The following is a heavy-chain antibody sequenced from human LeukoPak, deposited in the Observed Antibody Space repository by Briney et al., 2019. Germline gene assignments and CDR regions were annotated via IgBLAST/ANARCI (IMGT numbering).Heavy chain of an antibody. D-gene: IGHD6-19*01. CDR2: INPNGGGT. J-gene: IGHJ3*02. CDR1: GYTFTGYY. V-gene: IGHV1-2*02. Sequence: PWASVKVSCKASGYTFTGYYMHWVRQAPGQGLEWMGWINPNGGGTNYAQKFQGRVTMTRDTSISTAYMELSGLRSDDTAVYYCARASELDSSGWYKYAFDIWGQGTMVTVSS. CDR3: ARASELDSSGWYKYAFDI.